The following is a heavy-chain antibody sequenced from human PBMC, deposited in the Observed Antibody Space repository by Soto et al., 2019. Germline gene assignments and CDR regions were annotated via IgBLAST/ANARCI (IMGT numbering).Heavy chain of an antibody. V-gene: IGHV3-21*01. J-gene: IGHJ4*02. CDR1: GFTFSSYS. CDR3: ARDLLEWEDYFDY. D-gene: IGHD1-1*01. CDR2: ISSSSSDI. Sequence: EVQLVESGGGLVKPGGSLSLSCAASGFTFSSYSMNWVRQAPGTGLEWVSSISSSSSDIYYADSVKGRCTISSDNAKNSLYLQMNSLRAEDTAVYYCARDLLEWEDYFDYWGQGTLVTVSS.